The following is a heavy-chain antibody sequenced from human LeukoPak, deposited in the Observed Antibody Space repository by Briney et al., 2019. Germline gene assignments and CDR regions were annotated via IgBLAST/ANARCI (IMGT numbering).Heavy chain of an antibody. V-gene: IGHV4-59*01. CDR2: IYYSGST. CDR3: ASGRTTVIDY. Sequence: SETLSLTCTVSGGSISSYYWSWIRQTPGKGLEWIGYIYYSGSTNFNPSLKSRVTISVDTSKNQFSLKLSSVTAADTAVYYCASGRTTVIDYWGQGTLVTVSS. CDR1: GGSISSYY. J-gene: IGHJ4*02. D-gene: IGHD4-17*01.